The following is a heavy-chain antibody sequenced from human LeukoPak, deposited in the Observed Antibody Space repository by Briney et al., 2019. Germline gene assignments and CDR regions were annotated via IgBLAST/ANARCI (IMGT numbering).Heavy chain of an antibody. CDR1: GFTFNTYT. J-gene: IGHJ4*02. Sequence: PGGSLRLSCTASGFTFNTYTMNWVRQAPGKGLEWVSSTSSSSSYIYYADSVKGRFTISRDNAKKSLYLQMNSLRAEDTAVYYCARAQFYGDYLNWGQGTLVTVSS. D-gene: IGHD4-17*01. CDR3: ARAQFYGDYLN. V-gene: IGHV3-21*04. CDR2: TSSSSSYI.